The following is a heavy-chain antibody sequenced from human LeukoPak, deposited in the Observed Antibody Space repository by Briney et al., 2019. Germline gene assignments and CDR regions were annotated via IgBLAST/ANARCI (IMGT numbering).Heavy chain of an antibody. CDR2: IIGTAGNT. J-gene: IGHJ4*02. V-gene: IGHV3-23*01. D-gene: IGHD3-10*01. CDR1: GLTVSSYA. Sequence: GGSLRLSCGASGLTVSSYAMSWVRQAPGKGLEWVTTIIGTAGNTYYADSVKGRFTISRDDSKNTVYLQMNSLRAEDTAVYSCAKYTSGTYYRGLDQWGQGTLVTVSS. CDR3: AKYTSGTYYRGLDQ.